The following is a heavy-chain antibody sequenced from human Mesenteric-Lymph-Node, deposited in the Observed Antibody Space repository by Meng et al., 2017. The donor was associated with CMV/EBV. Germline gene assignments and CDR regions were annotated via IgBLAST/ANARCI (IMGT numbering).Heavy chain of an antibody. CDR2: ISAYNGNT. D-gene: IGHD3-3*01. Sequence: ASVKVSCKASGYTFTGYYMHWVRQAPGQGLEWMGWISAYNGNTNYAQKLQGRVTMTTDTSTSTAYMELRSLRSDDTAVYYCARGLGFLEWLLPYYYYYGMDVWGQGTTVTVSS. CDR3: ARGLGFLEWLLPYYYYYGMDV. V-gene: IGHV1-18*04. J-gene: IGHJ6*02. CDR1: GYTFTGYY.